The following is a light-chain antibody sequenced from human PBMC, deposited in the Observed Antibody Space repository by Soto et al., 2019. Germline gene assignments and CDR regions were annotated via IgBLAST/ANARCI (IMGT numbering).Light chain of an antibody. Sequence: QSVLTQPASVSGSPGQSITISCTGTSSDVGGYKFVSWYQQHPGKVPKLMIYEVSNQPSGVSNRFSGSKSGNTASLTISGLQAEDEADYYCSSYTTSSTLEVFGPGTKLTVL. CDR2: EVS. CDR1: SSDVGGYKF. CDR3: SSYTTSSTLEV. J-gene: IGLJ1*01. V-gene: IGLV2-14*01.